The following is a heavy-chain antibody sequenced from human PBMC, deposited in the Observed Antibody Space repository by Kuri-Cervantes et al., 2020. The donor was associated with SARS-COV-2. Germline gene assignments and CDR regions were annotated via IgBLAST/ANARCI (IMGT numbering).Heavy chain of an antibody. D-gene: IGHD4-17*01. CDR2: IYYSGST. J-gene: IGHJ5*02. Sequence: GSLRLSCTVSGGSISSSSYYWGWIRQPPGKGLEWIGSIYYSGSTNHNPSLKSRVTISVDTSKNQFSLKLSSVTAADTAVYYCAGGGYGDYLSWGQGTLVTVSS. V-gene: IGHV4-39*07. CDR1: GGSISSSSYY. CDR3: AGGGYGDYLS.